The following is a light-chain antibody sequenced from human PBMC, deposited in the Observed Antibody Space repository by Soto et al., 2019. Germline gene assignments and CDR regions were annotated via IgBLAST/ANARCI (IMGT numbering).Light chain of an antibody. J-gene: IGKJ2*01. V-gene: IGKV3-20*01. CDR1: QNINTRY. CDR3: QQYDDSARYI. CDR2: ATS. Sequence: EIVLTQSPGTLSLSPGERATLSCRASQNINTRYSAWYQQKPGQPPSLLIFATSTTASVIPDRFSGSRAGRDFTLTISRLEPEDAAVYFCQQYDDSARYIFGQGTALDIK.